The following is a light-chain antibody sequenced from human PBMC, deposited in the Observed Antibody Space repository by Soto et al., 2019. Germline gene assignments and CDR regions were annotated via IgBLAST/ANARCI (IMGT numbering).Light chain of an antibody. V-gene: IGLV2-11*01. CDR2: DVS. CDR1: SSDVGGYNY. Sequence: QSALTQPRSVSGSPGQSVTISCTGTSSDVGGYNYVSWYQQHPGKAPKLMIYDVSKRPSGVPDRFSGSKSGNTASLTISWLQAEDEADYYCCSYAGSYTLVFGTGTKVTVL. CDR3: CSYAGSYTLV. J-gene: IGLJ1*01.